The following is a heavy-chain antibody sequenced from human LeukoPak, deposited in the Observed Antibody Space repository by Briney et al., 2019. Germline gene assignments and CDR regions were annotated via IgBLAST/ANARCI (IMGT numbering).Heavy chain of an antibody. J-gene: IGHJ4*02. V-gene: IGHV4-59*01. D-gene: IGHD3-3*01. CDR2: IYYSGST. CDR1: GGSISSYY. Sequence: SETLSLTCTVSGGSISSYYWSWIRQPPGKGQEWIGYIYYSGSTNYNPSLKSRVTISVDTSKNQFSLKLSSVTAADTAVYYCARVSRRYYDFWRNVVRKIYYFDYWGQGTLVTVSS. CDR3: ARVSRRYYDFWRNVVRKIYYFDY.